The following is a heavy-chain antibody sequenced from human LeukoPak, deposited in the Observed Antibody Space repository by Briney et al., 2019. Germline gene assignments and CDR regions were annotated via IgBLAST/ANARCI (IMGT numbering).Heavy chain of an antibody. Sequence: ASVKVSCKASGYTFTTYYMHWVRQAPGQGLEWMGIIDPSGGSTSYAQKFQGRVTMTTDTSTSTAYMELRSLRSDDTAVYYCARALLWFGEPSHIDYWGQGTLVTASS. CDR3: ARALLWFGEPSHIDY. V-gene: IGHV1-46*01. CDR2: IDPSGGST. J-gene: IGHJ4*02. D-gene: IGHD3-10*01. CDR1: GYTFTTYY.